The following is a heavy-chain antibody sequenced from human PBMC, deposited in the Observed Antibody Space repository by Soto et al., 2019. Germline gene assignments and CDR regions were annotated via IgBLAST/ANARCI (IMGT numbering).Heavy chain of an antibody. D-gene: IGHD1-1*01. CDR1: GGSISSSSYY. V-gene: IGHV4-39*01. CDR3: ARGPSGNKVNY. Sequence: SETLSLTCTVSGGSISSSSYYWGWIRHPPGKGLEWIGSIYYSGSTYYNPSLKSRVTISVDTSKNQFSLKLSSVTAADTAVYYCARGPSGNKVNYWAQGALVTVSS. CDR2: IYYSGST. J-gene: IGHJ4*02.